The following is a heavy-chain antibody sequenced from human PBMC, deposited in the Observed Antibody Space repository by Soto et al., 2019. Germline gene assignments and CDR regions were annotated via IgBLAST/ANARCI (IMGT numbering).Heavy chain of an antibody. CDR2: IYYSGST. CDR1: GGSISIYY. D-gene: IGHD3-3*01. V-gene: IGHV4-59*08. CDR3: ARHQGESSTGEWVLYYYYYMDV. J-gene: IGHJ6*03. Sequence: PSDTLSLTCTVSGGSISIYYWSWIRQPPGKGLEWIGYIYYSGSTNYNPSLKSRVTISVDTSKNQFSLKLSSVTAADTAVYYCARHQGESSTGEWVLYYYYYMDVWGKGTTVTVSS.